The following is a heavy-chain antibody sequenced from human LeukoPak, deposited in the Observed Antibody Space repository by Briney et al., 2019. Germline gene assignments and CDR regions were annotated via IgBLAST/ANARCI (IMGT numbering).Heavy chain of an antibody. Sequence: GGSLRLSCAASGFTFDDYAMHWVRQAPGKGLEWVSGISWNSGSIGYADSVKGRFTISRDNAKNSLYLQMNSLRAEDTALYYCAKVSAYGAQPSSWGQGTLVTVSS. CDR2: ISWNSGSI. V-gene: IGHV3-9*01. D-gene: IGHD4-17*01. CDR1: GFTFDDYA. J-gene: IGHJ5*02. CDR3: AKVSAYGAQPSS.